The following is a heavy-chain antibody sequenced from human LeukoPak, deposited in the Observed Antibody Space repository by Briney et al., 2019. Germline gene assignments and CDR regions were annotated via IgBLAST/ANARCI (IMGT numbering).Heavy chain of an antibody. J-gene: IGHJ3*02. CDR1: EYTFTSYY. D-gene: IGHD3-10*01. CDR3: ARNRRAYYGSGRHDAFDI. CDR2: INPSGGST. Sequence: GASVKVSCKASEYTFTSYYMHWVRQAPGQGLEWMGIINPSGGSTSYAQKFQGRVTMTRDTSISTAYMELSRLRSDDTAVYYCARNRRAYYGSGRHDAFDIWGQGTMVTVSS. V-gene: IGHV1-46*01.